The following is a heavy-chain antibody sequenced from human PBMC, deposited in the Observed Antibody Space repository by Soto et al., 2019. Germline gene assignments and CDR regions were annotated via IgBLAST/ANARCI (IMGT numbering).Heavy chain of an antibody. Sequence: QVQLQESGPGLVKPSEALSLTCTVSGDSISSYYWNWIRQPPGKGLEWIGDIYYSGSTNYNPSLRGRVSISGDTDRNQFSLELSSVTAADTAVYCCGGWGRSREWGGWGQGTTVTVSS. V-gene: IGHV4-59*08. CDR3: GGWGRSREWGG. J-gene: IGHJ6*02. D-gene: IGHD3-16*01. CDR2: IYYSGST. CDR1: GDSISSYY.